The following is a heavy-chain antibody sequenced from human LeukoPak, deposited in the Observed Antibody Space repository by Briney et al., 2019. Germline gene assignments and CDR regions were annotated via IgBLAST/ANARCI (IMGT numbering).Heavy chain of an antibody. CDR1: GFTFSSYG. CDR3: AREGRDYGGNPFDY. Sequence: GGSLRLSCAASGFTFSSYGMHWVRQAPGKGLEWVAFIRYDGSNKYYADSVKGRFTISRDNSKNTLYLQMNSLRAEDTAVYYCAREGRDYGGNPFDYWGQGTLVTVSS. V-gene: IGHV3-30*02. D-gene: IGHD4-23*01. CDR2: IRYDGSNK. J-gene: IGHJ4*02.